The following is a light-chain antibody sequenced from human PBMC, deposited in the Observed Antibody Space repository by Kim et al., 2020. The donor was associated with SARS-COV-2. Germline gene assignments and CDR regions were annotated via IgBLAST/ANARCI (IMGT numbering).Light chain of an antibody. V-gene: IGLV1-40*01. CDR2: GNS. Sequence: RVTITCSGSSSNIEAGYDVHWYQQLPGTAPKLLSYGNSIRPSGVPDRFSGSESGTSASLAITGLQAEDEADYYCQSYDSSLSGSVVFGGGTQLTVL. CDR3: QSYDSSLSGSVV. CDR1: SSNIEAGYD. J-gene: IGLJ2*01.